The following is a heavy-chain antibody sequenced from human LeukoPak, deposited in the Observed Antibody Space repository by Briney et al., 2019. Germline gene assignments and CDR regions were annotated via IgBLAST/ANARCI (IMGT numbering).Heavy chain of an antibody. D-gene: IGHD6-19*01. J-gene: IGHJ4*02. CDR2: INHSGST. Sequence: PSETLSLTCAVYGGSFSGYYWSWIRQPPGKGLEWIGEINHSGSTNYNPSLKSRVTISVDTSKNQFSLKLSSVTAADTAVYYCARRNSSGWIDYWGQGTLVTVSS. V-gene: IGHV4-34*01. CDR1: GGSFSGYY. CDR3: ARRNSSGWIDY.